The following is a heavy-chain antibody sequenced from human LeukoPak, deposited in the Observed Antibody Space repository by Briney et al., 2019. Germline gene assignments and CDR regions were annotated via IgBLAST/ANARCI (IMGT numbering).Heavy chain of an antibody. J-gene: IGHJ4*02. Sequence: GGSLRLSCAASGFTFSSYWMSWVRQAPGKGLEWVSSISSSSSYIYYADSVKGRFTISRDNAKNSLYLQMNSLRAEDTAVYYCARIGTATVDYWGQGTLVTVSS. CDR3: ARIGTATVDY. V-gene: IGHV3-21*01. CDR1: GFTFSSYW. CDR2: ISSSSSYI. D-gene: IGHD5-12*01.